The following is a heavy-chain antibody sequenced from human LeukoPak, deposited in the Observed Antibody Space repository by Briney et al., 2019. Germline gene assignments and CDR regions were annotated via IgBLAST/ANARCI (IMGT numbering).Heavy chain of an antibody. V-gene: IGHV4-34*01. CDR2: INHSGST. Sequence: WETLSLTCAVYGGSFSGYYWSWIRQPPGKGLEWIGEINHSGSTNYNPSLKSRVTISVDTSKNQFSLKLSSVTAADTAVYYCARGSLAFDIWGQGTMVTVSS. CDR3: ARGSLAFDI. CDR1: GGSFSGYY. J-gene: IGHJ3*02.